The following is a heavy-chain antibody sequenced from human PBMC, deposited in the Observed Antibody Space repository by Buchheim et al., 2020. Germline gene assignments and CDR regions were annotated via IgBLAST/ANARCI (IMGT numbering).Heavy chain of an antibody. CDR2: ISSSSSYI. CDR3: VGGYPLDF. J-gene: IGHJ4*02. Sequence: EVQLVESGGGLVKPGESLRLSRAASGFTFSNYSMNWVRQAPGKGLEWVSSISSSSSYIYYADSVKGRITISMNNDKNSLFLQMNSLRAEDTAVYYCVGGYPLDFWGQGTL. CDR1: GFTFSNYS. D-gene: IGHD3-10*01. V-gene: IGHV3-21*01.